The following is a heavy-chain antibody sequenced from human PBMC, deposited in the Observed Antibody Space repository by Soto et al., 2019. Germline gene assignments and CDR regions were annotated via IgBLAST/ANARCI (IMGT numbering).Heavy chain of an antibody. Sequence: EVQLVESGGGLVKPGGSLRLSCAASGFTFSSYTMNWVRQAPGKGLEWVSSISSDSSYIYYADSVKGRFTISRDNAKNSWFRKTNTLRAEDTAVYYCARYPGAANSHWGQGTLVTVPS. J-gene: IGHJ4*02. CDR1: GFTFSSYT. CDR3: ARYPGAANSH. V-gene: IGHV3-21*01. CDR2: ISSDSSYI. D-gene: IGHD6-19*01.